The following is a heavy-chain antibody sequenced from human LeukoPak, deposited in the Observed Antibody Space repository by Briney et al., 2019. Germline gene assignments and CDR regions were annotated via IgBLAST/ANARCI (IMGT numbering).Heavy chain of an antibody. D-gene: IGHD4-23*01. CDR2: VDPEDGET. CDR1: GYTFTDYY. J-gene: IGHJ4*02. CDR3: ATAVATTEIDY. V-gene: IGHV1-69-2*01. Sequence: ASVKISCKVSGYTFTDYYMHWVQQAPGKGLEWMGLVDPEDGETIYAEKFQGRVTITADASTDTAYMELSSLRSEDTAVYYCATAVATTEIDYWGQGTLVTVSS.